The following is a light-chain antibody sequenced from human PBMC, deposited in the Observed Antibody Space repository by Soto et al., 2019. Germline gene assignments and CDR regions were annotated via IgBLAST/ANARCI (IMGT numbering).Light chain of an antibody. Sequence: QSVLTQPPSVSGAPGQRVTISCTGSSSNIGAGYDVHWYQHLPGTAPKLLIYGNSNRPSGVPDRFSGSKSGTSASLAITGLQAEDEADYSCQSYDSSLSGSRVFGGGTKVTVL. J-gene: IGLJ2*01. CDR2: GNS. CDR3: QSYDSSLSGSRV. CDR1: SSNIGAGYD. V-gene: IGLV1-40*01.